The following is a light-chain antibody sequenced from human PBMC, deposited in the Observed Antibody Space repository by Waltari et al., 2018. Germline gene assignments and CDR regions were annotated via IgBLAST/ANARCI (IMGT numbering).Light chain of an antibody. CDR2: ETS. CDR3: QQLDNLPYA. CDR1: QDISKY. J-gene: IGKJ2*01. Sequence: DTQMTQSPSSLSVSVGDRVTITCQASQDISKYLSWYQQKPGKAPKLLIYETSKLETGVSVRFSGGESGTDFTFTISNLQPEDIATYYCQQLDNLPYAFGQETKLEMK. V-gene: IGKV1-33*01.